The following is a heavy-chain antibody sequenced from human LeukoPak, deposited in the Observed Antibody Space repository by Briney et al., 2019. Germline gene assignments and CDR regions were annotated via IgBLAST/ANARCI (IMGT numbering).Heavy chain of an antibody. CDR2: ISDSSSII. V-gene: IGHV3-48*01. D-gene: IGHD4-17*01. J-gene: IGHJ3*02. Sequence: GGSLRLSCAASGFTFSTYTMNWVRQAPGKGLEWVSYISDSSSIIYYADSVKGRFTISRDNAKNSLYLQMNSLRGDDTAVYYCARGPYGDYVDAFDIWGQGTMVTVSS. CDR3: ARGPYGDYVDAFDI. CDR1: GFTFSTYT.